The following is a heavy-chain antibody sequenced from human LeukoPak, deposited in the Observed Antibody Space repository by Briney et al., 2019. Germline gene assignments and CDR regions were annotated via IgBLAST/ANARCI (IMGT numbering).Heavy chain of an antibody. Sequence: GGSLRLSCAASGFTFSSYSMNWVRQAPGKGLEWVSSISSSSSYIYYADSVKGRFTISRDNAKNSLYLQMNSLRAEDTAVYYCARPPEEQSFSDYWGQGTLVTVSS. V-gene: IGHV3-21*01. CDR3: ARPPEEQSFSDY. D-gene: IGHD6-19*01. CDR1: GFTFSSYS. CDR2: ISSSSSYI. J-gene: IGHJ4*02.